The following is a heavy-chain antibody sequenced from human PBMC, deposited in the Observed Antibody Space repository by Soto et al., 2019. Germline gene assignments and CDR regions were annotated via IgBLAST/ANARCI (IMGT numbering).Heavy chain of an antibody. CDR2: IIPIFGTA. CDR1: GGTFSSYA. V-gene: IGHV1-69*01. Sequence: QVQLVQSGAEVKKPGSPVKVSCKASGGTFSSYAISWVRQAPGQGLEWMGGIIPIFGTANYAQKFQGRVTITADESTSTAYMELSSLRSEDTAVYYCARTGLAGATKNDYYGMDVWGQGTTVTVSS. CDR3: ARTGLAGATKNDYYGMDV. J-gene: IGHJ6*02. D-gene: IGHD1-26*01.